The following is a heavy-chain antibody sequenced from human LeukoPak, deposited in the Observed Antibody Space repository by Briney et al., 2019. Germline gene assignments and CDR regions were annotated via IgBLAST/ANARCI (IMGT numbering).Heavy chain of an antibody. Sequence: GSLRLSCAASGFTFSSYAMSWVRQAPEKGLEWVSYISSSGSTIYYADSVKGRFTIPRDNAKNSLYLQMNSLRADDTAVYFCAMIEQVVSNVEGGYWGQGTLVTVSS. CDR1: GFTFSSYA. V-gene: IGHV3-48*04. J-gene: IGHJ4*02. CDR3: AMIEQVVSNVEGGY. D-gene: IGHD6-6*01. CDR2: ISSSGSTI.